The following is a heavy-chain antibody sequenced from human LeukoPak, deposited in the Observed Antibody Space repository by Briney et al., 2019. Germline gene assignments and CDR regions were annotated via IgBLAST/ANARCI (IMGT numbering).Heavy chain of an antibody. Sequence: ASVKVSCKASGYTFTGYYMHWVRQAPGQGLEWMGWINPNSGGTNYAQKFQGRVTMTRDTSISTAYMELSRLRSDDTAVYYCARDLSLLLWFGELLSSEVIDYWGQGTLVTVSS. D-gene: IGHD3-10*01. CDR2: INPNSGGT. CDR1: GYTFTGYY. J-gene: IGHJ4*02. CDR3: ARDLSLLLWFGELLSSEVIDY. V-gene: IGHV1-2*02.